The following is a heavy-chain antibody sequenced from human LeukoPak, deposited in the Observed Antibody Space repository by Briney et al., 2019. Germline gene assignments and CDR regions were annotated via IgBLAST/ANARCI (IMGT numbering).Heavy chain of an antibody. CDR2: INPNSGGT. D-gene: IGHD4-23*01. V-gene: IGHV1-2*02. Sequence: EASVKVSCKASGYTFTGYYMHWVRQAPGQGLEWMGWINPNSGGTNYAQKFQGRVTMTRDTSISTAYMELSRLRSDDTAVYYCARDRVRWHASLSGDYWGQGTLVTVSS. J-gene: IGHJ4*02. CDR3: ARDRVRWHASLSGDY. CDR1: GYTFTGYY.